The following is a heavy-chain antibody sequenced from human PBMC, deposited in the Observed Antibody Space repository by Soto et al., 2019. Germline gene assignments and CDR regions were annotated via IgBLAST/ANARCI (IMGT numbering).Heavy chain of an antibody. J-gene: IGHJ4*02. V-gene: IGHV3-23*01. CDR3: AKGRFDPGHFDY. Sequence: PGGSLRLSCAASGFTFSSYAMSWVRQAPGKGLEWASAISGSGGSTYYAESVKGRFTISRDNSKKTQYLQMNSLRAEDTAVYYCAKGRFDPGHFDYWGQGTLVTVSS. D-gene: IGHD3-10*01. CDR2: ISGSGGST. CDR1: GFTFSSYA.